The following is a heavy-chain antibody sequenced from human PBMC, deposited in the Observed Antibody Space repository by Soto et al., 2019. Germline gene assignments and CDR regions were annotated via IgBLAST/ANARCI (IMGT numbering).Heavy chain of an antibody. CDR3: ARARHYYDSSGYYDY. V-gene: IGHV1-69*06. CDR1: GRTFSSYA. Sequence: SVKVSGKAAGRTFSSYAISWVRQAPGQGLEWMGGIIPIFGTANYAQKFRGRVTITADKSTSTAYMELSSLRSEDTAVYYCARARHYYDSSGYYDYWGQGTLVTVSS. CDR2: IIPIFGTA. D-gene: IGHD3-22*01. J-gene: IGHJ4*02.